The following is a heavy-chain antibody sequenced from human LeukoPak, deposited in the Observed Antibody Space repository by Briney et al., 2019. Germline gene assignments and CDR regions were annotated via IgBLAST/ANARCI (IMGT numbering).Heavy chain of an antibody. V-gene: IGHV3-66*02. CDR2: IYSGGST. CDR3: ARDWELLPY. CDR1: GFTFSSYS. J-gene: IGHJ4*02. Sequence: GGSLRLSCAASGFTFSSYSMNWVRQAPGKGLEWVSVIYSGGSTYYADSVKGRFTIFRDNSKNTLYLQTNSLRTEDTAVYYCARDWELLPYWGQGTLVTVSS. D-gene: IGHD1-26*01.